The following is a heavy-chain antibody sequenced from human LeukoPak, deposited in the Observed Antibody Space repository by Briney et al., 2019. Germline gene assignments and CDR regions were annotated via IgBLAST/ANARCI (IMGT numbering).Heavy chain of an antibody. CDR1: GDSINSGSYY. J-gene: IGHJ6*02. CDR3: ARDTTRGIAVAGTRRRHYYYGMDV. D-gene: IGHD6-19*01. Sequence: SQTLSLTCTVSGDSINSGSYYWSWIRQPAGKGLEWIGRVYSSGSTNYNPSLKSRVTISVDTSKNQFSLKLSSVTAADTAVYYCARDTTRGIAVAGTRRRHYYYGMDVWGQGTTVTVSS. V-gene: IGHV4-61*02. CDR2: VYSSGST.